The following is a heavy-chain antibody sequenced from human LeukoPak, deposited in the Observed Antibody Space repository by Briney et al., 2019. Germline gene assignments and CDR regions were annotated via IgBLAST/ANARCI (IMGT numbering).Heavy chain of an antibody. V-gene: IGHV3-48*03. Sequence: GGSLRLSCAASGFTFSSYEMNWVRQAPGKGLEWVSYISSSGSTIYYADSVKGRFTISRDNAKNSLYLQMNSLRAEDTAVYYCAREGALWLGESRAFDIWGQGTMVNVSS. CDR3: AREGALWLGESRAFDI. D-gene: IGHD3-10*01. J-gene: IGHJ3*02. CDR2: ISSSGSTI. CDR1: GFTFSSYE.